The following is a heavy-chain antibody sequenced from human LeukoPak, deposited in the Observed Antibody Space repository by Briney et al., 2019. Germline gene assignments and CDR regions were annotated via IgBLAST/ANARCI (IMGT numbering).Heavy chain of an antibody. J-gene: IGHJ4*02. CDR3: ARAPSREQRQDY. D-gene: IGHD6-25*01. Sequence: ASVKVSCKASGYTFTSYYIHWVRQAPGQGLEWVGIINPSGGSTTYAQRFQGRVTMTMDTSTSTVYMELRNLSSEDMAVYYCARAPSREQRQDYWGQGTLVTVSS. CDR2: INPSGGST. CDR1: GYTFTSYY. V-gene: IGHV1-46*01.